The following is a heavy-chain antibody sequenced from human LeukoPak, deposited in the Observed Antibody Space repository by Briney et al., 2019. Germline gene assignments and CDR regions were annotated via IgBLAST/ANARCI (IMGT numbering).Heavy chain of an antibody. CDR3: ARGLFLSGYLDAFDI. Sequence: PGGSLRLSCAASGFIVNNKYMTWVRQAPGKGLEWGSLIYNDGRTYYADSVKGRCTISRDNSKNTLYLQMNSLRVEDTAVYYCARGLFLSGYLDAFDIWGQGTVVTVSS. V-gene: IGHV3-53*01. CDR2: IYNDGRT. D-gene: IGHD3-22*01. CDR1: GFIVNNKY. J-gene: IGHJ3*02.